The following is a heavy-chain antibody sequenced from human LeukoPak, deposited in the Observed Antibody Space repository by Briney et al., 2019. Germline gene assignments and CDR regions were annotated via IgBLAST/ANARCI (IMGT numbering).Heavy chain of an antibody. D-gene: IGHD4-17*01. CDR2: IYYSGST. CDR3: ARDGVTTSLGPLDAFDI. CDR1: GGSISSYY. J-gene: IGHJ3*02. Sequence: SETLSLTCTVSGGSISSYYWSWIRQPPGKGLEWIGYIYYSGSTNHNPSLKSRVTISVDTSKNQFSLKLSSVTAADTAVYYCARDGVTTSLGPLDAFDIWGQGTMVTVSS. V-gene: IGHV4-59*12.